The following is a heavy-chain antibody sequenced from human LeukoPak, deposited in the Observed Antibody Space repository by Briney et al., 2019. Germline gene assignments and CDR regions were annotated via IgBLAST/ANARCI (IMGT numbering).Heavy chain of an antibody. Sequence: ASVKVSCKASGYTFTGYYMHWVRQAPGQGLEWMGWINPNSGGTNYAQKFQGRVTMTRDTSISTAYMELSRLRSDDTAVYYCARPAGYSGYDYVHWGQGTLVTVSS. D-gene: IGHD5-12*01. CDR1: GYTFTGYY. V-gene: IGHV1-2*02. CDR3: ARPAGYSGYDYVH. CDR2: INPNSGGT. J-gene: IGHJ4*02.